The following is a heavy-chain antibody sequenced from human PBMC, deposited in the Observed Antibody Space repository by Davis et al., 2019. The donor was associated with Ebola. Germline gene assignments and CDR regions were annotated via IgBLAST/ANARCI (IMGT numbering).Heavy chain of an antibody. CDR1: GYTFTSYG. J-gene: IGHJ6*04. D-gene: IGHD2-15*01. CDR2: INAGNGNT. Sequence: ASVKVSCKASGYTFTSYGISWLRQAPGQGLEWMGWINAGNGNTKYSQKFQGRVTMTRDTSTSTVYMELSSLRSEDTAVYYCARERLIVVVVAATGDYYYGMDVWGKGTTVTVSS. CDR3: ARERLIVVVVAATGDYYYGMDV. V-gene: IGHV1-18*01.